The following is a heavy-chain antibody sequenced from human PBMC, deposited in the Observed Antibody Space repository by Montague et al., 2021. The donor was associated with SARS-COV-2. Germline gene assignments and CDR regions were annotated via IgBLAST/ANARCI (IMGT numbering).Heavy chain of an antibody. Sequence: SETLSLTCTVAGFSISTGYYGGWIRQPPLKGLEWIGSIYDSGSTXXNPXPKSRVTISVDTSKNQFSLKLSSVTAADTAVYYCASSYDSTGHVGYWGQGTLVTVSS. V-gene: IGHV4-38-2*02. CDR2: IYDSGST. D-gene: IGHD3-22*01. CDR1: GFSISTGYY. J-gene: IGHJ4*02. CDR3: ASSYDSTGHVGY.